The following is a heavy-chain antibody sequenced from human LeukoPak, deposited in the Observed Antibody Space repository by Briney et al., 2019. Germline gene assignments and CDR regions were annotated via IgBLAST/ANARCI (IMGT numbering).Heavy chain of an antibody. CDR1: GGSISSYY. J-gene: IGHJ3*02. Sequence: PSETLSLTCTVSGGSISSYYWSWIRQPPGKGLEWIGYIYYSGSTNYNPSLKSRVTISVDTSKNQFSLKLSSVTAADTAVYYCARDLRGDAFDIWGQGTMVTVSS. V-gene: IGHV4-59*01. CDR2: IYYSGST. CDR3: ARDLRGDAFDI.